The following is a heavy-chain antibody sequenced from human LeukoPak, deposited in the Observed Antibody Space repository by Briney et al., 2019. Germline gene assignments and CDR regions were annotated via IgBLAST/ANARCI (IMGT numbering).Heavy chain of an antibody. V-gene: IGHV3-23*01. CDR2: ISGSGGST. CDR1: GFTFSSYA. CDR3: AKDRWEYSSSSRFDY. Sequence: PGGSLRLSCAASGFTFSSYAMSWVRQAPGKGLEWVSAISGSGGSTYYADSVKGRFTISRDNSKNTLYLQMNSLRAEDTAVYYCAKDRWEYSSSSRFDYWGQGTLVTVSS. D-gene: IGHD6-6*01. J-gene: IGHJ4*02.